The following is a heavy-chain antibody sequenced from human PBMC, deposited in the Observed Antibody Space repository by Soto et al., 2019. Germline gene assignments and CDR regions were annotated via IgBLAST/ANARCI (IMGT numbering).Heavy chain of an antibody. Sequence: LRLSCAASGFTFSSYAMSWVRQAPGKGLEWVSAISGSGGSTYYADSVKGRFTISRDNSKNTLYLQMNSLRAEDTAVYYCAKDQTDVTLFDYWGQGTLVTVSS. V-gene: IGHV3-23*01. J-gene: IGHJ4*02. CDR3: AKDQTDVTLFDY. CDR2: ISGSGGST. D-gene: IGHD2-21*02. CDR1: GFTFSSYA.